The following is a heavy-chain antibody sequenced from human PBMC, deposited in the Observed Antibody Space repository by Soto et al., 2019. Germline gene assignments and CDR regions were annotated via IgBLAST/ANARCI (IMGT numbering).Heavy chain of an antibody. V-gene: IGHV4-39*01. D-gene: IGHD6-13*01. CDR2: IYYSGST. J-gene: IGHJ4*02. Sequence: SETLSLTCTVSGGSISSSSYYWGWIRQPPGKGLEWIGSIYYSGSTYYNPSLKSRVTISVDTSKNQFSLKLSSVTAADTAVYYCARHLRGGKPGIAAAGRQGSFDYWGQGTLVTVSS. CDR1: GGSISSSSYY. CDR3: ARHLRGGKPGIAAAGRQGSFDY.